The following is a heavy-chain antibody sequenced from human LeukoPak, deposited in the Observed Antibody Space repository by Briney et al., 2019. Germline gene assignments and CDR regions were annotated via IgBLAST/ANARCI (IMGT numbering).Heavy chain of an antibody. D-gene: IGHD3-10*01. CDR2: ISGSGST. Sequence: GGSLRLSCAASGFTFSSYAMSWVRQAPGKGLEWVSDISGSGSTYYAESVKGRFTISRDNSKNTLYLQMNSLRAEDTAVYYCAKGPYYGSGSSYYYYGLDVWGQGTTVTVSS. V-gene: IGHV3-23*01. CDR1: GFTFSSYA. J-gene: IGHJ6*02. CDR3: AKGPYYGSGSSYYYYGLDV.